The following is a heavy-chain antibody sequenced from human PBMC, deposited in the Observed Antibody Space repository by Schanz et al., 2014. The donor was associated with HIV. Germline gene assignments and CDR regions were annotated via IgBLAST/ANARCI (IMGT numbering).Heavy chain of an antibody. D-gene: IGHD3-22*01. V-gene: IGHV3-30*18. CDR3: AKDRNHYDSRYRGKGNYYYYYGMDV. J-gene: IGHJ6*02. CDR1: GFTFDSYG. CDR2: ISYDGSRK. Sequence: QVQLVESGGGVVQPGRSLRLSCAASGFTFDSYGIHWVRQAPGKGLEWVAVISYDGSRKHFADSVKGRFTISRDNSKNTLYLQMKSLRAEDTAVYYCAKDRNHYDSRYRGKGNYYYYYGMDVWGQGTTVTVSS.